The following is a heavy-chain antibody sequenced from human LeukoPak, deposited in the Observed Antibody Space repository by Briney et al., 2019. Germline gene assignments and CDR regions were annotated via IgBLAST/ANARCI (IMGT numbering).Heavy chain of an antibody. V-gene: IGHV5-51*01. CDR2: IYAGDSDT. J-gene: IGHJ6*02. CDR1: GYSFTSYW. CDR3: ARAIGTSQFYFYYGMDV. D-gene: IGHD2-2*01. Sequence: PGESLKISCKGSGYSFTSYWIGWVRQMPGKGLEWMGIIYAGDSDTRYSPSFQGQVTISVDKSISTAYLQWSSLQASDTAMYYCARAIGTSQFYFYYGMDVWGQGTTVTVSS.